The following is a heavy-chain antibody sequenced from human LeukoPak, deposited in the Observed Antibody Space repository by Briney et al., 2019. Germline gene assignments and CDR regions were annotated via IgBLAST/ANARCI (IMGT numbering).Heavy chain of an antibody. CDR2: ISSSGSTI. V-gene: IGHV3-48*03. Sequence: GGSLRLSCAASGFTFSSYEMNWVRQAPGKGLEWVSYISSSGSTIYYADSVKGRFTISRDNAKNSLYLQMNSLRAEDTAVYYCARDLSSSWYGGSNWFDPWGQGTLVTASS. CDR3: ARDLSSSWYGGSNWFDP. CDR1: GFTFSSYE. D-gene: IGHD6-13*01. J-gene: IGHJ5*02.